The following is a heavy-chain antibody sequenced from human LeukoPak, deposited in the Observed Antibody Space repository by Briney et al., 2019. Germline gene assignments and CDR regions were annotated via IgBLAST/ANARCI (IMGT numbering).Heavy chain of an antibody. CDR2: INHSGST. V-gene: IGHV4-34*01. J-gene: IGHJ4*02. Sequence: PSETLSLTCAVYGGSFSGYYWSWIRQPPGKGLEWIGEINHSGSTNYNPSLKSRVTISVDTSKNQFSLKLSSVTAADTAVYYCARSSGPKPVDYWGQGTLVTVSS. D-gene: IGHD3-3*01. CDR3: ARSSGPKPVDY. CDR1: GGSFSGYY.